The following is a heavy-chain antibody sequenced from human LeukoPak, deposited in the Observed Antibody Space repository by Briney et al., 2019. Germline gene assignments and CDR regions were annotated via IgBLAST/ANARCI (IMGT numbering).Heavy chain of an antibody. CDR1: GFTFSSYS. Sequence: GGPLRLSCAASGFTFSSYSMNWVRQAPGKGLEWISYISSSSTTIYYADSVKGRFTISRDNAKNSLYLQMNSLRDEDTAVYYCARATYSGSSCFDYWGQGILVTVSS. CDR3: ARATYSGSSCFDY. J-gene: IGHJ4*02. D-gene: IGHD6-6*01. CDR2: ISSSSTTI. V-gene: IGHV3-48*02.